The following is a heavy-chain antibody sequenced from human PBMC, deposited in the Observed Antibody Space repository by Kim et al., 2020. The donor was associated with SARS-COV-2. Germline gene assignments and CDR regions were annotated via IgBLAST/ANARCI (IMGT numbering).Heavy chain of an antibody. V-gene: IGHV1-69*01. D-gene: IGHD1-26*01. Sequence: AQKFQGRVTITADESTSTAYMELSSLRSEDTAVYYCARANSGSYYSAFDIWGQGTMVTVSS. J-gene: IGHJ3*02. CDR3: ARANSGSYYSAFDI.